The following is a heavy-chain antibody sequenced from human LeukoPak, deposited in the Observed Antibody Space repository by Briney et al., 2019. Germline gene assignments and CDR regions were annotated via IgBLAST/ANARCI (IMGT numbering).Heavy chain of an antibody. CDR2: IYYDGDPNYKDGST. D-gene: IGHD4-17*01. Sequence: SETLSLTCTVSGGSINGYYWSWIRQPPGKGLEWIGYIYYDGDPNYKDGSTHYNPSLKSRVTISVDTSKNQFSLKLNSVTTADTAVYYCVRNGGLYGDYPWFDPWGQGTLVTVSS. CDR3: VRNGGLYGDYPWFDP. V-gene: IGHV4-59*01. J-gene: IGHJ5*02. CDR1: GGSINGYY.